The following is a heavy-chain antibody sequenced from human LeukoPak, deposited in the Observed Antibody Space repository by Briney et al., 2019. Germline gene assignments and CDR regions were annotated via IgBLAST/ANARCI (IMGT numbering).Heavy chain of an antibody. V-gene: IGHV3-48*01. CDR2: ISDSSTTI. CDR3: ARDRGGAYDFWSAGYFDY. J-gene: IGHJ4*02. CDR1: GFTFSSYN. D-gene: IGHD3-3*01. Sequence: GGSLRLSCAASGFTFSSYNMNWVRQAPGKGLEWVSYISDSSTTIYYADSVKGRFTISRDNAKNSLYLQMNSLRAEDTAVYYCARDRGGAYDFWSAGYFDYWGQGTLVPVSS.